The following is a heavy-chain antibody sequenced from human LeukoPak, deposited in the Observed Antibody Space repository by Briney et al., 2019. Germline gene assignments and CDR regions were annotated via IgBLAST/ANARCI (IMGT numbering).Heavy chain of an antibody. CDR1: GGSISSSNW. Sequence: SETLSLTCDVSGGSISSSNWWSGVRQPPGKGLEWSGEIYHSGSTNYNPSLKSRVTISVDTSTNQFSLKLSSVSAADTAVCYCGRGSGAVVSAAIRACDYWGEGTLVTVSS. V-gene: IGHV4-4*02. CDR3: GRGSGAVVSAAIRACDY. D-gene: IGHD2-2*01. J-gene: IGHJ4*02. CDR2: IYHSGST.